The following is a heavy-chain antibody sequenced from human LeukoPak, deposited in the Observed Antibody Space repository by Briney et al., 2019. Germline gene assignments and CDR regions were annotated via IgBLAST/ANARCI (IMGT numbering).Heavy chain of an antibody. CDR1: GGSISSGGYS. D-gene: IGHD3-22*01. J-gene: IGHJ3*02. V-gene: IGHV4-30-2*01. CDR3: ARGNYDSSGNAFDI. CDR2: IYQSGST. Sequence: PSETLSLTCAVSGGSISSGGYSWSWVRQPPGKGLEWIGYIYQSGSTYYNPSLQSRATISVDRSKDQFSLKLSSVTAADTAVYYCARGNYDSSGNAFDIWGQGTMVTVSS.